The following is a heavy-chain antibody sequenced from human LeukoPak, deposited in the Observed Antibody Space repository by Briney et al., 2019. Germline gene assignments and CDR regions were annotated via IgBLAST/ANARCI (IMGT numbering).Heavy chain of an antibody. CDR2: IIPIFGTA. J-gene: IGHJ3*02. CDR1: GYTFTGYY. Sequence: GASVKVSCKASGYTFTGYYMHWVRQAPGQGLEWMGGIIPIFGTANYAQKFQGRVTITADKSTSTAYMELSSLRSEDTAVYYCARDSRVAAAGTKAFDIWGQGTMVTVSS. D-gene: IGHD6-13*01. CDR3: ARDSRVAAAGTKAFDI. V-gene: IGHV1-69*06.